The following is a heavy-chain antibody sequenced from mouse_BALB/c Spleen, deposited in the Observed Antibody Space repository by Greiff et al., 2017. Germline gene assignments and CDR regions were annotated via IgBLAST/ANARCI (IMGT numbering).Heavy chain of an antibody. J-gene: IGHJ3*01. CDR1: GFTFTDYY. Sequence: EVQRVESGGGLVQPGGSLRLSCATSGFTFTDYYMSWVRQPPGKALEWLGFIRNKANGYTTEYSASVKGRFTISRDNSQSILYLQMNTLRAEDSATYYCARDIPYYGCPAWFAYWGQGTLVTVSA. CDR2: IRNKANGYTT. V-gene: IGHV7-3*02. D-gene: IGHD2-9*01. CDR3: ARDIPYYGCPAWFAY.